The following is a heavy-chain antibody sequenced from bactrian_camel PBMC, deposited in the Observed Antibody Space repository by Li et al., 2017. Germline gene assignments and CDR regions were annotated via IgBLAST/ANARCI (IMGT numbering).Heavy chain of an antibody. V-gene: IGHV3S40*01. D-gene: IGHD2*01. CDR1: GYTYRIHC. Sequence: QLVESGGVSVQAGCSLRLSCAASGYTYRIHCMGWFREAPGKGLDWVSSISNSGGTTYYADSVKGRFAIPKDEAKDTVYLQMDRLKPEDTAMYYCAAGGRYSADGYYRGYDYWGQGTQVTVS. CDR3: AAGGRYSADGYYRGYDY. J-gene: IGHJ4*01. CDR2: ISNSGGTT.